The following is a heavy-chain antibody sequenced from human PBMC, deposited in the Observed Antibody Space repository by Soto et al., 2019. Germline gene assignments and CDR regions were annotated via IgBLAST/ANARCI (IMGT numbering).Heavy chain of an antibody. Sequence: QVQLQQWGAGLLKPSETLSLTCAVYGGSFSGYYWSWIRQPPGKGLEWLGEINHSGSTNYNPSLKSRVTISVDTSKNQFSLKLSSVTAADTAVYYCARGRGDSYGTYYYYYYGMDVWGQGTTVTVSS. J-gene: IGHJ6*02. CDR1: GGSFSGYY. V-gene: IGHV4-34*01. CDR2: INHSGST. D-gene: IGHD5-18*01. CDR3: ARGRGDSYGTYYYYYYGMDV.